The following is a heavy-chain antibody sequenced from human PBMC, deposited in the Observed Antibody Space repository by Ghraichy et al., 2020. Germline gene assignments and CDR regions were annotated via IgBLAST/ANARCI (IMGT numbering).Heavy chain of an antibody. Sequence: GESLNISCAASGFTFSSYSMNWVRQAPGKGLEWVSSISSSSSYIYYADSVKGRFTISRDNAKNSLYLQMNSLRAEDTAVYYCARDPNDILTGYSLGWFDPWGQGTLVTVSS. CDR3: ARDPNDILTGYSLGWFDP. CDR1: GFTFSSYS. CDR2: ISSSSSYI. V-gene: IGHV3-21*01. J-gene: IGHJ5*02. D-gene: IGHD3-9*01.